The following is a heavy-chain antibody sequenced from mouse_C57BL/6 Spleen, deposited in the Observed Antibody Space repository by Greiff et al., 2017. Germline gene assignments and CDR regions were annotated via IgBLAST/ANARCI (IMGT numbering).Heavy chain of an antibody. D-gene: IGHD3-2*02. V-gene: IGHV14-4*01. CDR1: GFNIKDDY. CDR3: TPGSSGSWFAD. J-gene: IGHJ3*01. CDR2: IDPENGDT. Sequence: VQLQQSGAELVRPGASVKLSCTASGFNIKDDYMPGVKQRPEQGLEWIGWIDPENGDTEYASKFQGKATITADTSSTTAYLQLSSLTAEDTAVYYCTPGSSGSWFADWGQGTLVTVAA.